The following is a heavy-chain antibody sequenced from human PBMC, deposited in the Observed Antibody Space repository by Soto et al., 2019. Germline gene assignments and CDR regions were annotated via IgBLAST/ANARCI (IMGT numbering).Heavy chain of an antibody. CDR3: ARDFSSSSLDY. CDR2: IWYDGSVK. D-gene: IGHD6-6*01. CDR1: GFTFSSYA. Sequence: GGSLRLSCEASGFTFSSYAMHWVRQTPGEGLEWVAVIWYDGSVKFYADSVKGRFTISRDNSKNTLDLQMNSLRAEDTAVYYCARDFSSSSLDYWGQGTLVTVSS. J-gene: IGHJ4*02. V-gene: IGHV3-33*01.